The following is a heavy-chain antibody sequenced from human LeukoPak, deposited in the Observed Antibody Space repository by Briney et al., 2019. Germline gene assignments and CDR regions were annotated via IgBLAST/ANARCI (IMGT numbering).Heavy chain of an antibody. CDR2: IYTSGST. CDR3: ARENSGSYYWLVDY. D-gene: IGHD1-26*01. CDR1: GGSISSGSYY. Sequence: SQTLSLTCTVSGGSISSGSYYWRWIRQPAGKGLEWIGRIYTSGSTNYNPSLKSRVTISVDTSKNQFSLKLSSVTAADTAVYYCARENSGSYYWLVDYWGQGTLVTVSS. J-gene: IGHJ4*02. V-gene: IGHV4-61*02.